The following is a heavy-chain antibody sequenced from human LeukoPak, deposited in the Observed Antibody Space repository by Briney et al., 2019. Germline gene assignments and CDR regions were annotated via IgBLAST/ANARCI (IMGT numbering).Heavy chain of an antibody. J-gene: IGHJ3*02. V-gene: IGHV1-3*01. D-gene: IGHD5-18*01. CDR2: INAGNGNT. CDR3: ASHVDTAMVTRFDI. CDR1: GYTFTSYA. Sequence: GASVKVSCKASGYTFTSYAIHWVRQAPRQRLEWMGWINAGNGNTRYSQKFQGRVTITRDTSASTAYMELSSLRSEDTAVYYCASHVDTAMVTRFDIWGQGTMVTVSS.